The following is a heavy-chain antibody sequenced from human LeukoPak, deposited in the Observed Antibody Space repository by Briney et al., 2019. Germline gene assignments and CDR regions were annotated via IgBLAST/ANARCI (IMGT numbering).Heavy chain of an antibody. CDR1: GGSFSGYY. J-gene: IGHJ5*02. V-gene: IGHV4-34*01. CDR2: INHSGST. CDR3: ARVGVVCWFDP. D-gene: IGHD1-26*01. Sequence: SETLSLTCAVYGGSFSGYYWSWIRQPPGKGLEWIGEINHSGSTNYNPSLKSRVAISVDTSKNQFSLKLSSVTAADTAVYYCARVGVVCWFDPWGQGTLVTVSS.